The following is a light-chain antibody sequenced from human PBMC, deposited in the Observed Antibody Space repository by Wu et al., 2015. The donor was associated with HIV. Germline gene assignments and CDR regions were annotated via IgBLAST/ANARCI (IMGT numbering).Light chain of an antibody. Sequence: DVQLTQSPSTLSASVGDRVTITCRASQKISTWVAWYQHKPGRAPKLLIFKASILESGVPSRFSGSESGTEFTLTISSLQPEDVATYYCQKYNTAPWTFGQGTKVEMK. CDR1: QKISTW. CDR2: KAS. J-gene: IGKJ1*01. CDR3: QKYNTAPWT. V-gene: IGKV1-5*03.